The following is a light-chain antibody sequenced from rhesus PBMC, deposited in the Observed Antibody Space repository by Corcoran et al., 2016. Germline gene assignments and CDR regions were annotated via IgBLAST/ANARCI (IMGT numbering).Light chain of an antibody. J-gene: IGKJ2*01. V-gene: IGKV1-74*01. Sequence: DIQMTQSPSSLSASVGDRVTITCRASENVNNYLNVYQQKPGKAPKLLIYKASTLKSGVPSRFSGNGSGTDYTFTISSLQPEDVATYYCQHGYGTPYSFGQGTKVEIK. CDR2: KAS. CDR3: QHGYGTPYS. CDR1: ENVNNY.